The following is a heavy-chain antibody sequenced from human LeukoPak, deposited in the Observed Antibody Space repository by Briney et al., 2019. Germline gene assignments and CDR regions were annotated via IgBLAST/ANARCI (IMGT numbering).Heavy chain of an antibody. D-gene: IGHD6-6*01. V-gene: IGHV3-30*01. J-gene: IGHJ4*02. Sequence: GGSLRLSCAASGFTFSSYAMHWVRQAPGKGLEWVAVISYNGSNKYYADSVKGRFTISRDNSKNTLYLQMNSLRAEDTAVYYCARGLIEYSSSSLSTPFEYWGEGTLVTVSS. CDR3: ARGLIEYSSSSLSTPFEY. CDR1: GFTFSSYA. CDR2: ISYNGSNK.